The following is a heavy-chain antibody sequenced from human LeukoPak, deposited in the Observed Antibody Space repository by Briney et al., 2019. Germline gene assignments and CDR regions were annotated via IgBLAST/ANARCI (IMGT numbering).Heavy chain of an antibody. D-gene: IGHD6-19*01. V-gene: IGHV3-48*01. CDR2: ISSSSSTI. J-gene: IGHJ5*02. CDR1: GFTFSSYG. Sequence: GGSLRLSCAASGFTFSSYGMNWVRQAPGKGLEWVSYISSSSSTIYYADSVKGRFTISRDNAKNSLYLQMNSLRAEDTAVYYCARDLAVAVGWFDPWGQGTLVTVSS. CDR3: ARDLAVAVGWFDP.